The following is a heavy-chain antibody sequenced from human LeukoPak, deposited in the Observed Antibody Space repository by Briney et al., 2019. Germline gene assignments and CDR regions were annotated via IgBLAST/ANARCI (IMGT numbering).Heavy chain of an antibody. CDR1: GGSISSHY. D-gene: IGHD4-23*01. CDR3: ATGGDYGGNSYYFDY. J-gene: IGHJ4*02. V-gene: IGHV4-59*11. Sequence: SETLSLTCTVSGGSISSHYWSWIRQPPGKGLEWIGYIYYSGSTNYNPSLKSRVTISVDTSKNQFSLKLSSVTAADTAVYYCATGGDYGGNSYYFDYWGQGTPVTVSS. CDR2: IYYSGST.